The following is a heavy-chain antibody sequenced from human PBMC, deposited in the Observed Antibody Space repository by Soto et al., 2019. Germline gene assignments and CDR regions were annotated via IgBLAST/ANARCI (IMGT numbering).Heavy chain of an antibody. CDR2: ISYDGSNK. CDR1: GFSFSSYA. D-gene: IGHD3-3*01. J-gene: IGHJ6*02. V-gene: IGHV3-30-3*01. Sequence: PXVCLRLSCAACGFSFSSYARHWVRQAPGKGLEWVAVISYDGSNKYYADSVKGRFTISRDNSKNTLYLQMNSLRAEDTAVYYCARDQGATYYDFWSAYPRGYGMDVWGQGTTVTVSS. CDR3: ARDQGATYYDFWSAYPRGYGMDV.